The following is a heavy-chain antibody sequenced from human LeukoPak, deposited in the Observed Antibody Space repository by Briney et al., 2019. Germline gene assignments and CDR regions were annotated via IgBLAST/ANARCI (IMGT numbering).Heavy chain of an antibody. Sequence: PSQTLSLTCTVSGGSTTSGDYCWSWNRYPPGKVMQWIGYIYYSGSTHNNPPLKSRANISVDTSNNHFSLNLSSVTAADRSVYYCARTYYYDSSGYIHFDYWGRGTLVTVSS. J-gene: IGHJ4*02. CDR2: IYYSGST. CDR3: ARTYYYDSSGYIHFDY. V-gene: IGHV4-30-4*08. D-gene: IGHD3-22*01. CDR1: GGSTTSGDYC.